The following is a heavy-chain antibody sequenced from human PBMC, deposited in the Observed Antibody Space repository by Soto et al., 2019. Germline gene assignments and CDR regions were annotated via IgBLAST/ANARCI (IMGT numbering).Heavy chain of an antibody. J-gene: IGHJ4*02. CDR3: AKEGNGGSSLDH. Sequence: EVLLVESGGGVVQPGGSLRLSCEASGFKFDDYMMHWVRQAPGKGLKWISRISWDGDFLDYADSIKGRFTVSRDNSKNSLYLHMNSLKTEDTAFYYCAKEGNGGSSLDHWGQGTLVTVSS. CDR1: GFKFDDYM. CDR2: ISWDGDFL. D-gene: IGHD1-26*01. V-gene: IGHV3-43*01.